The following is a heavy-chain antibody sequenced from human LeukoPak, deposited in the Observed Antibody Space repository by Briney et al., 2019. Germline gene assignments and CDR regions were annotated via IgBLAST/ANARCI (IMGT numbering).Heavy chain of an antibody. J-gene: IGHJ6*02. D-gene: IGHD5-24*01. V-gene: IGHV4-59*08. Sequence: PSETLSLTCTVSGDSISSNYWSWIRQPPGKGLEWIGYIYNSGSTKYNPSLKSRVTISVDTSKNQFSLKLSSVTAADTAVYYCARRDGPYYYGMDVWGQGTTVTVSS. CDR1: GDSISSNY. CDR2: IYNSGST. CDR3: ARRDGPYYYGMDV.